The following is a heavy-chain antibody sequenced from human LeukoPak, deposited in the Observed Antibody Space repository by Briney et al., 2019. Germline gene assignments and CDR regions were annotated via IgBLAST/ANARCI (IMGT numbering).Heavy chain of an antibody. CDR1: GFIFSRYA. CDR3: EQDVSCLNDGCHGYFDY. J-gene: IGHJ4*02. Sequence: GGSLRLSCAASGFIFSRYAMSWVRQAPGKGLEWVSTISGSGGSTYYADSVKGRFTISRDNSKNTVYLQMNSLRAEDTAVYYCEQDVSCLNDGCHGYFDYWGQGTLVTVSS. CDR2: ISGSGGST. D-gene: IGHD2-8*01. V-gene: IGHV3-23*01.